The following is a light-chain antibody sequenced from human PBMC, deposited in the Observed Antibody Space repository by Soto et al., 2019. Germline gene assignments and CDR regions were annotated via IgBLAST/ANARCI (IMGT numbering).Light chain of an antibody. Sequence: EIVMTQSPVTLSVSPGERTTLSCRASQSFISNLSWYQQRPGQAPRLLIYDASNRATGIPARFSGSESGTDFTLTISSLQPEDFATYYCQQSYSTPRKTFGQGTKVDIK. CDR3: QQSYSTPRKT. J-gene: IGKJ1*01. CDR2: DAS. CDR1: QSFISN. V-gene: IGKV3D-15*01.